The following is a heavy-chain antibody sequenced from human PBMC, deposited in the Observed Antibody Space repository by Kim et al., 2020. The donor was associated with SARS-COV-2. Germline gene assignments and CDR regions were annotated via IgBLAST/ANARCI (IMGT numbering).Heavy chain of an antibody. V-gene: IGHV1-2*04. CDR3: ARDAGATIGLDY. D-gene: IGHD6-25*01. J-gene: IGHJ4*02. Sequence: NYAQKFQGWLTMTTDTSISTVYMELSSLRSDDTAVYYCARDAGATIGLDYWGQGTLVTVSS.